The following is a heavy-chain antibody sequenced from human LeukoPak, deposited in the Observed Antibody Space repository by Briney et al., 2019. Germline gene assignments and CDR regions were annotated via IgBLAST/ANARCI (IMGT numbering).Heavy chain of an antibody. CDR1: GFTFSSYS. CDR2: ISSSSSTI. J-gene: IGHJ6*03. Sequence: GGSLRLSCAASGFTFSSYSMNWVRQAPGKGLEWVSYISSSSSTIYYADSVKGRFTISRDNAKNSLYLQMNSLRAEDTAVYYCARREWQQLGSYLQTNYYYYMDVWGKGTTVTVSS. V-gene: IGHV3-48*01. CDR3: ARREWQQLGSYLQTNYYYYMDV. D-gene: IGHD6-13*01.